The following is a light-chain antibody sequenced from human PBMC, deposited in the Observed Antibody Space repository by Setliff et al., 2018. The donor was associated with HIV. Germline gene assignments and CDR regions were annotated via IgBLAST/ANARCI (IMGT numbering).Light chain of an antibody. CDR2: QAS. V-gene: IGLV2-23*01. CDR3: CSNTGSNTYV. J-gene: IGLJ1*01. CDR1: SGDVGRYNL. Sequence: QSALAQPVSVSGSPGQSITISCTGTSGDVGRYNLVSWYQQQPGKPPKLMIYQASKRPSVVSNRFSGSKSGNTASLTISGLQAEDEADYYCCSNTGSNTYVFGTGTKVTVL.